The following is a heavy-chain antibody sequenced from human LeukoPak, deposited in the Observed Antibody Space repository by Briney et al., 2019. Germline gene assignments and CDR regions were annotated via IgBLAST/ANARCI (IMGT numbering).Heavy chain of an antibody. CDR3: ARKGAMASCDY. D-gene: IGHD5-18*01. J-gene: IGHJ4*02. CDR2: IWYDGSNK. CDR1: GFTFSSYG. Sequence: QPGRSLRLSCAASGFTFSSYGMHWVRQAPGKGLEWVAVIWYDGSNKYYADSVKGRFTISRDNSKNTLYPQMNSLRAEDTAVYYCARKGAMASCDYWGQGTLVTVSS. V-gene: IGHV3-33*01.